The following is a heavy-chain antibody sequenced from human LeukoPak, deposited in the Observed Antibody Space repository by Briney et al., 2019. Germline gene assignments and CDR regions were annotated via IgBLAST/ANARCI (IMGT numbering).Heavy chain of an antibody. D-gene: IGHD3-10*01. J-gene: IGHJ6*03. Sequence: GGSLRLSCAASGFTFSSYWMSWVRQAPGKGLEWVANIKQDGSEKYYVDSVKGRFTISRDNAKNSLYLQMNSLRAEDTAVYCCAREDITMVRGVTDYYYYMDVWGKGTTVTVSS. V-gene: IGHV3-7*01. CDR1: GFTFSSYW. CDR2: IKQDGSEK. CDR3: AREDITMVRGVTDYYYYMDV.